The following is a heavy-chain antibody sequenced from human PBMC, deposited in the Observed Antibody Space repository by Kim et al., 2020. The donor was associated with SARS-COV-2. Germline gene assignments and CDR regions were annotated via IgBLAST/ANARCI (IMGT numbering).Heavy chain of an antibody. Sequence: GGSLRLSCAASGFTFSSYAMSWVRQAPGKGLEWVSAISGSGGSTYYADSVKGRFTISRDNSKNTLYLQMNSLRAEDTAVYYCAKDLYPLRGNRLLHQPTVVFDYWGQGTLVTVSS. CDR2: ISGSGGST. CDR3: AKDLYPLRGNRLLHQPTVVFDY. D-gene: IGHD3-3*01. CDR1: GFTFSSYA. J-gene: IGHJ4*02. V-gene: IGHV3-23*01.